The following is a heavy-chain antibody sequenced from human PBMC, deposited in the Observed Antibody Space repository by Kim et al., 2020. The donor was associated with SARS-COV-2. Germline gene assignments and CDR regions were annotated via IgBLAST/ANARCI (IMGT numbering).Heavy chain of an antibody. CDR1: GGSISSYY. Sequence: SETLSLTCTVSGGSISSYYWSWIRQPPGKGLEWIGYIYYSGSTNYNPSLKSRVTISVDTSKNQFSLKLSSVTAADTAVYYCARRYCSSTSCYRYFDYWGQGTLVTVSS. J-gene: IGHJ4*02. CDR3: ARRYCSSTSCYRYFDY. V-gene: IGHV4-59*08. CDR2: IYYSGST. D-gene: IGHD2-2*01.